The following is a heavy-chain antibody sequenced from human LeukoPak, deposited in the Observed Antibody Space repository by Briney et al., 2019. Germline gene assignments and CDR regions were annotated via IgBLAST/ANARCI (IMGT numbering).Heavy chain of an antibody. V-gene: IGHV3-7*01. Sequence: TGGSLRLSCAASGFTFSSHWMTWVRQAPGKGLEWVASIKQGGSEKYYADSVKGRFTVSRDNAKNSLYFQMNSLSADDTAVYYCARDYSSGYYYVETFDIWGQGTMVTVSS. CDR1: GFTFSSHW. J-gene: IGHJ3*02. CDR3: ARDYSSGYYYVETFDI. CDR2: IKQGGSEK. D-gene: IGHD3-22*01.